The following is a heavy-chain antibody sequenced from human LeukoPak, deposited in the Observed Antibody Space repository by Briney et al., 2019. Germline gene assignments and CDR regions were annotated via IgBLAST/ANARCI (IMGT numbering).Heavy chain of an antibody. J-gene: IGHJ5*02. CDR3: ERAYDP. CDR1: GFAVSSNY. CDR2: TYSDGST. Sequence: GGSLRLYCAASGFAVSSNYRRWVRQAPGKGLEWVSVTYSDGSTFYADFVRGRSTISRDISKNTVYLQMNSLRAEDTAMYYCERAYDPWGQGTLVIVSS. V-gene: IGHV3-53*01.